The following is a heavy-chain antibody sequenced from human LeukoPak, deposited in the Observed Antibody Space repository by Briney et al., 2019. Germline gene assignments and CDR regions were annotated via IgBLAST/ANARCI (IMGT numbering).Heavy chain of an antibody. CDR1: GYNFRDNY. CDR2: INPNSGDT. D-gene: IGHD7-27*01. Sequence: ASVKVSCKASGYNFRDNYIHWVRQAPGQGLEWMGWINPNSGDTKYAQNFQGRVAMTRDTSISTTYMELRRLTSDDTAVYYCARDGDALGDPRGQGTLVTVSS. J-gene: IGHJ5*02. CDR3: ARDGDALGDP. V-gene: IGHV1-2*02.